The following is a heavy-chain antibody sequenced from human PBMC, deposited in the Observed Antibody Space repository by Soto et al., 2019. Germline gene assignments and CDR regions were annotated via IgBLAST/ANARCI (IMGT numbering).Heavy chain of an antibody. D-gene: IGHD3-10*01. J-gene: IGHJ6*03. CDR1: GFSLSTSGMC. V-gene: IGHV2-70*11. Sequence: SGPTLVNPPQTLTLTCTFSGFSLSTSGMCVSWVRQPPGKALEWLARIDWDDDKYYSTSLKTRLTISKDTSKNQVVLTMTNMDPVDTATYYCARTPSGSSERYYYYYYMDVWGKGTTVTVSS. CDR2: IDWDDDK. CDR3: ARTPSGSSERYYYYYYMDV.